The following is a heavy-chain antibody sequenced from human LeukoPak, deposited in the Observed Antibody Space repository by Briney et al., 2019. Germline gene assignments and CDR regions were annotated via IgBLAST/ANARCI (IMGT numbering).Heavy chain of an antibody. CDR1: GFTFSSYS. D-gene: IGHD3-10*01. CDR2: ISSSSSYI. V-gene: IGHV3-21*01. J-gene: IGHJ4*02. Sequence: GGSLRLSCAASGFTFSSYSMNWVRQAPGKGLEWVSSISSSSSYIHYADSVKGRFTISRDNAKNSLYLQMNSLRAEDTAVYYCASSEGYGSGSYYFDYWGQGTLVTVSS. CDR3: ASSEGYGSGSYYFDY.